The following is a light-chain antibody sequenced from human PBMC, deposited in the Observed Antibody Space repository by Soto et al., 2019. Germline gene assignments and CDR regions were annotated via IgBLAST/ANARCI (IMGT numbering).Light chain of an antibody. CDR1: QSISSW. Sequence: DLQMTQSPSTLSASVGDRVTITCRASQSISSWLAWYQQKPGKAPKVLIYKASGLESGVPSRFSGSGSGTEFTLTISSLQPDDFATYYCQQYNGYSGTFGQGTKVEIK. J-gene: IGKJ1*01. CDR2: KAS. CDR3: QQYNGYSGT. V-gene: IGKV1-5*03.